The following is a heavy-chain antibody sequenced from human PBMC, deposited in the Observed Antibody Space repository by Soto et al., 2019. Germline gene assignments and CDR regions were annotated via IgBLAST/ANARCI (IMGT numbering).Heavy chain of an antibody. CDR3: TTDLGCSGGSCLYYYYGMDV. CDR1: GLTFSNAW. Sequence: PGGSLRLSCAASGLTFSNAWMSWVRQAPGKGLEWVGRIRSKTDGGTTDYAAPVKGRFTISRDDSKNTLYLQVNSLKTEDTAVYYCTTDLGCSGGSCLYYYYGMDVWGQGTTVTVSS. D-gene: IGHD2-15*01. V-gene: IGHV3-15*01. CDR2: IRSKTDGGTT. J-gene: IGHJ6*02.